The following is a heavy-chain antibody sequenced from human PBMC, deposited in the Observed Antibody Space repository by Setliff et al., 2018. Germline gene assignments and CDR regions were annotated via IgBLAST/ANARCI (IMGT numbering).Heavy chain of an antibody. D-gene: IGHD1-7*01. J-gene: IGHJ5*02. CDR1: GFTFSSYG. Sequence: GGSLRLSCAASGFTFSSYGMHWVRQAPGKGLEWVSGISGSGGATYYAASVKGRFSISRDNSKNTLSLQMNSLRAEDTAIYYCAKYPSNSVYNYFDPWGQGTLVTVSS. V-gene: IGHV3-23*01. CDR2: ISGSGGAT. CDR3: AKYPSNSVYNYFDP.